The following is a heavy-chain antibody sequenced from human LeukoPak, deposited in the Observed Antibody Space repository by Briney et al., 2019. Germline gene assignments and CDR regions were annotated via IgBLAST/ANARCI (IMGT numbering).Heavy chain of an antibody. CDR1: GFTFSSYS. V-gene: IGHV3-23*01. CDR3: AKEKNIVVVPALDAFDI. CDR2: ISGSGGST. D-gene: IGHD2-2*01. Sequence: GGSLRLSCAASGFTFSSYSMNWVRQAPGKGLEWVSAISGSGGSTYYADSVKGRFTISRDNSKNTLYLQMNSLRAEDTAVYYCAKEKNIVVVPALDAFDIWGQGTMVTVSS. J-gene: IGHJ3*02.